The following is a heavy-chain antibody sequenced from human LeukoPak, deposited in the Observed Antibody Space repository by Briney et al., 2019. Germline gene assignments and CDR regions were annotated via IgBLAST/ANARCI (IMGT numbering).Heavy chain of an antibody. J-gene: IGHJ4*02. CDR1: GNTLTSYY. Sequence: ASVKVSCKASGNTLTSYYVHWVRQAPGQGLEWMGVIDPSGGRTWYAQKLQGRGTMTGDTSTVYMELSSLRSEDTAVYYCGREGGSLKYIDYWGQGTLVTVSS. V-gene: IGHV1-46*04. CDR2: IDPSGGRT. D-gene: IGHD3-16*01. CDR3: GREGGSLKYIDY.